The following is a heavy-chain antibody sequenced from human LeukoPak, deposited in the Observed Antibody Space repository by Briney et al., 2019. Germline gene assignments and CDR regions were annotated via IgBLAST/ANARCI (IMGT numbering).Heavy chain of an antibody. Sequence: SETLSLTCTVSGGSISSYYWSWIRQPPGKGLEWIGEINHSGSTNYNPSLKSRVTISVDTSKNQFSLKLSSVTAADTAVYYCASQYSSGWYHYYFDYWGQGTLVTVSS. V-gene: IGHV4-34*01. D-gene: IGHD6-19*01. CDR1: GGSISSYY. CDR3: ASQYSSGWYHYYFDY. CDR2: INHSGST. J-gene: IGHJ4*02.